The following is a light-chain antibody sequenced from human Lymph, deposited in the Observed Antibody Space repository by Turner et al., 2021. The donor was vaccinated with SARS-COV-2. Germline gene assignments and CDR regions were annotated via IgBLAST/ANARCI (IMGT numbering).Light chain of an antibody. CDR1: SSVGSSY. Sequence: ENVLTQSPAIMAASLGQKVTMTCSASSSVGSSYLHWYQQKSGASPKPLIHRTSNLASGVPARFSGSGSGTSYSLTISSVEAEDDATYYCQQWSGYPFTFGGGTKLEIK. CDR3: QQWSGYPFT. V-gene: IGKV3-20*02. J-gene: IGKJ4*02. CDR2: RTS.